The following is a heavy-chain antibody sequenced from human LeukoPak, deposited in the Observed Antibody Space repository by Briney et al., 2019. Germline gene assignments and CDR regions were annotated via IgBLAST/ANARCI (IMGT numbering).Heavy chain of an antibody. CDR3: ASDYDILTGYLHDAFDI. D-gene: IGHD3-9*01. CDR1: GGSISGYY. J-gene: IGHJ3*02. V-gene: IGHV4-34*01. Sequence: SETLSLTCTVSGGSISGYYWSWIRQPPGKGLEWIGEINHSGSTNYNPSLKSRVTISVDTSKNQFSLKLSSVTAADTAVYYCASDYDILTGYLHDAFDIWGQGTMVTVSS. CDR2: INHSGST.